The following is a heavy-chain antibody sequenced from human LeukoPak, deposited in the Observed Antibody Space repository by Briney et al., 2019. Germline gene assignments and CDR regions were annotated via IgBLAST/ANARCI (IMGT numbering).Heavy chain of an antibody. CDR1: GFTFSSYS. V-gene: IGHV3-21*01. D-gene: IGHD1-26*01. CDR3: ARDSVGPGSSYPFDY. CDR2: ISSSSSYI. J-gene: IGHJ4*02. Sequence: GGSLRLSCAASGFTFSSYSMNWVRQAPGKGLEWVSSISSSSSYIYYADSVKGRFTISRDNAKNSLYLQMNSLRAEDTAVYYCARDSVGPGSSYPFDYWGQGTLVTVSS.